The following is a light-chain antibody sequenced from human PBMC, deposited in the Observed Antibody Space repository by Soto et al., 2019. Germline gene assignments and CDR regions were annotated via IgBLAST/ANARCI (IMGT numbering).Light chain of an antibody. CDR2: EVS. CDR3: NSYTSSRTVI. V-gene: IGLV2-14*01. Sequence: QSVLTQPASVSGSPGQSITISCTGTSSDVGGYNYVSWYQHHPGTAPKLIIYEVSNRPSGVSDRFSGSKSGHTASLTISGLQAEDEADYYCNSYTSSRTVIFGGGTKLTVL. J-gene: IGLJ2*01. CDR1: SSDVGGYNY.